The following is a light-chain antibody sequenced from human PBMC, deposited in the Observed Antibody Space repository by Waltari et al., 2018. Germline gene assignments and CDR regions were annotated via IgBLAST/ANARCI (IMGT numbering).Light chain of an antibody. CDR3: QQYGSF. V-gene: IGKV3-20*01. CDR2: GAS. CDR1: QSVSSSY. Sequence: EIVLTQSPGTLSLSPGERATLSCRASQSVSSSYLAGYQQTPGQAPRLLIYGASSRATGIPDRFSGSGSGTDFTLTISRLEPEDFAVYYCQQYGSFFGQGTRLEIK. J-gene: IGKJ5*01.